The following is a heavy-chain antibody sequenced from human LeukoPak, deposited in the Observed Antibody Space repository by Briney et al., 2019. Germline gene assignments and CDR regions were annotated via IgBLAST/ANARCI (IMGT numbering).Heavy chain of an antibody. Sequence: PGGSLRLSCAASGFTFSSYAMHWVRQAPGKGLEYVSAISSNGGSTYYANSVKGRFTISRDNSKNTLYLQMNSLRAVDTAVYYCARRAGGLARNNWFDPWGQGTLVTVSS. D-gene: IGHD3-16*01. CDR3: ARRAGGLARNNWFDP. CDR2: ISSNGGST. CDR1: GFTFSSYA. V-gene: IGHV3-64*01. J-gene: IGHJ5*02.